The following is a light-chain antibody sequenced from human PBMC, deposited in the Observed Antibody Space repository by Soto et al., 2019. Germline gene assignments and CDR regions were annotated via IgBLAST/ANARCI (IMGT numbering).Light chain of an antibody. CDR2: GAS. J-gene: IGKJ1*01. Sequence: EIVLTQSPGTLSLSPGERATLSCRASQSFSSSYLAWYQQKPGQAPRLLIYGASSRATGSPDRFSGSGSGTDSTLTISRREPEDCAVYYCQQYGSSPWTVGQGTKVEIK. V-gene: IGKV3-20*01. CDR3: QQYGSSPWT. CDR1: QSFSSSY.